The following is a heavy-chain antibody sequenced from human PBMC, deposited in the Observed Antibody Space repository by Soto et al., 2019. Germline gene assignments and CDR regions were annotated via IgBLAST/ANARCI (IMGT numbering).Heavy chain of an antibody. CDR3: ARVSPAYYDSSGYYPFDY. J-gene: IGHJ4*02. D-gene: IGHD3-22*01. CDR1: GGTFSSYA. CDR2: IIPIFGTA. V-gene: IGHV1-69*13. Sequence: GASVKVSCKASGGTFSSYAISWVRQAPGQGLEWMGGIIPIFGTANYAQKFQGRVTITADESTSTAYMELSSLRSEDTAVYYCARVSPAYYDSSGYYPFDYWGQGTLVTVSS.